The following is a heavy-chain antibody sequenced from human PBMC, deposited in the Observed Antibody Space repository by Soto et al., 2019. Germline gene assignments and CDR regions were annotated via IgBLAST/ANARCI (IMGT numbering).Heavy chain of an antibody. CDR3: ARSLQSHDSSDY. Sequence: GSLKLSCASSGFTFSSYSMNWVRQAPGKGLEWVSSISSSSSYMYYADSVKGRFTISRDNAKNSLYLQMNSLRAEDTAVYYCARSLQSHDSSDYWGQGTLVTVPS. CDR1: GFTFSSYS. J-gene: IGHJ4*02. V-gene: IGHV3-21*01. CDR2: ISSSSSYM. D-gene: IGHD3-3*01.